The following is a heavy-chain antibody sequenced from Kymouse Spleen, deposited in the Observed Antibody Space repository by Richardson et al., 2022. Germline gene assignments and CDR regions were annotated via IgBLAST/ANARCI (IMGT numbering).Heavy chain of an antibody. J-gene: IGHJ6*02. D-gene: IGHD3-10*01. Sequence: QVQLQQWGAGLLKPSETLSLTCAVYGGSFSGYYWSWIRQPPGKGLEWIGEINHSGSTNYNPSLKSRVTISVDTSKNQFSLKLSSVTAADTAVYYCARWGRDYYGSGSSRYYYYGMDVWGQGTTVTVSS. CDR2: INHSGST. CDR3: ARWGRDYYGSGSSRYYYYGMDV. CDR1: GGSFSGYY. V-gene: IGHV4-34*01.